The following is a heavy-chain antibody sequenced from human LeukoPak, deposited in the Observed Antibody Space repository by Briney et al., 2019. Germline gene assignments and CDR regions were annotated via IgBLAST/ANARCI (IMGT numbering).Heavy chain of an antibody. J-gene: IGHJ4*02. Sequence: SVKVSCKASGGTFSSYAISWVRQAPGQGLEWMGGIIPIFGTANYAQKFQGRVTITTDESTSTAYMELSSLRSEDTAVYYCAREPMYSSSIRGYFDYWGQGTLVTVSS. CDR2: IIPIFGTA. D-gene: IGHD6-6*01. V-gene: IGHV1-69*05. CDR1: GGTFSSYA. CDR3: AREPMYSSSIRGYFDY.